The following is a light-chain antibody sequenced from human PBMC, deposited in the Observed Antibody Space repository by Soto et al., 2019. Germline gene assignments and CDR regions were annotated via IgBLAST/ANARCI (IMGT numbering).Light chain of an antibody. CDR2: GAS. J-gene: IGKJ5*01. CDR1: QSVSSIY. CDR3: QQYNNWHTIT. V-gene: IGKV3D-15*01. Sequence: EILLTQYPGTLSLSPGERGTLSCGASQSVSSIYLAWYQQKPGQAPRLLIYGASIRATGIPDRFSGSGSGTEFTLTISSLKSGDFAVYYCQQYNNWHTITFGHGTRLEIK.